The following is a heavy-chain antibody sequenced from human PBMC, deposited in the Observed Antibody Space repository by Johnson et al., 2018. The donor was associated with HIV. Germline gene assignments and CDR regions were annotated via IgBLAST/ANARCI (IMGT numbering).Heavy chain of an antibody. CDR1: GFTFSNAW. J-gene: IGHJ3*02. Sequence: VQLVESGGGLVKPGGSLRLSCAASGFTFSNAWMSWVSQAPGKGLEWVGRIKSKTDGGTTDYAAPVKVRFTISRDDSKNTLYLQMNSLKTEDTAVYYCTRDAKLRPLDGPDDAFDIWGQGTMVTVSS. D-gene: IGHD2-2*03. CDR3: TRDAKLRPLDGPDDAFDI. V-gene: IGHV3-15*01. CDR2: IKSKTDGGTT.